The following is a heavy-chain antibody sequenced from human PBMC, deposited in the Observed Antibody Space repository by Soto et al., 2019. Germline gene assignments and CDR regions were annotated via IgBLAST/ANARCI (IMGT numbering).Heavy chain of an antibody. V-gene: IGHV5-51*01. CDR2: IYPGDSDT. CDR1: GYTFSSHY. CDR3: ARQEA. Sequence: PVESLKISCQGSGYTFSSHYIAWVRQMPGKGLEWMGIIYPGDSDTKYSPSFQGQVTISADKSISTAYLQWSSLKASDTAVYYCARQEAWGQGTLVTVSS. J-gene: IGHJ5*02.